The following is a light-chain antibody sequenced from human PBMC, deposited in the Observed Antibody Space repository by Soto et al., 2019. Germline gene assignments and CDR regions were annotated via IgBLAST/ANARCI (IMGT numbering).Light chain of an antibody. CDR2: GAS. CDR3: QHRFNWPWT. V-gene: IGKV3-15*01. Sequence: EIVLTQSQVTLSVSPGERANLSCTASQRVGRNLAWYQQKPGQAPRPLIYGASTRATGIPARFSGSGSGTDFTLTISSLEPEDFAVYYCQHRFNWPWTFGQGTKVDIK. CDR1: QRVGRN. J-gene: IGKJ1*01.